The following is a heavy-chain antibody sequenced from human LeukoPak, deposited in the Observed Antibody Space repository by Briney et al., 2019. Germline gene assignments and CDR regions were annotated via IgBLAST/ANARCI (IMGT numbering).Heavy chain of an antibody. J-gene: IGHJ4*02. V-gene: IGHV3-48*01. Sequence: GGSLRLSCTASGFTFGDYAMNWVRQAPGKGLEWVSYISSSSSTIYYADSVKGRFTISRDNAKNSLYLQMNSLRAEDTAVYYCARYDFWSGFDYWGQGTLVTVSS. D-gene: IGHD3-3*01. CDR1: GFTFGDYA. CDR3: ARYDFWSGFDY. CDR2: ISSSSSTI.